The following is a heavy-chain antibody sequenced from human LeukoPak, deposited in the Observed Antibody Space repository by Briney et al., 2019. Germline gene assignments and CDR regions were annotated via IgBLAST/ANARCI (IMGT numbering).Heavy chain of an antibody. CDR1: GFTFDDYG. V-gene: IGHV3-20*04. CDR3: ARDALSRLDHSSGWYGFDY. J-gene: IGHJ4*02. D-gene: IGHD6-19*01. Sequence: GGSLRLSCAASGFTFDDYGMSWVRQAPGKGLEWVSGINWKGDRAYHVDSVKGRFTISRDNAKNSLYLQMNSLRAEDRAVYYCARDALSRLDHSSGWYGFDYWGQGSLVTVSS. CDR2: INWKGDRA.